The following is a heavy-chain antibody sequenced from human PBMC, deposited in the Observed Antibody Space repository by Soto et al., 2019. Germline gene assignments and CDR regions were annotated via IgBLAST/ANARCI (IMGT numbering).Heavy chain of an antibody. J-gene: IGHJ6*02. D-gene: IGHD2-8*02. CDR3: ARSTVYYGMDV. CDR1: GGSISSGDYY. V-gene: IGHV4-30-4*01. CDR2: IYYSGST. Sequence: SETLSLTCTVSGGSISSGDYYWSWIRQPPGKGLEWIGYIYYSGSTYYNPSLKSRVTISVDTSKSQFSLKLSSVTAADTAVYYCARSTVYYGMDVWGQGTTVTVSS.